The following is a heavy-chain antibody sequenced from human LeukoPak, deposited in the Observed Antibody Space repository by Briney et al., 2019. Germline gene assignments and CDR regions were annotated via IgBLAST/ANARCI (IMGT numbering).Heavy chain of an antibody. CDR1: GFTFSGSA. CDR3: TQAAAGTVDY. J-gene: IGHJ4*02. Sequence: PGGSLRLSCAASGFTFSGSAMHWVRQASGKGLEWVGRIRSKANSYTTAYAAPVKGRFTISRDDPKNTAYLQMNSLKTEDTAVYYCTQAAAGTVDYWGQGTLVTVSS. CDR2: IRSKANSYTT. D-gene: IGHD6-13*01. V-gene: IGHV3-73*01.